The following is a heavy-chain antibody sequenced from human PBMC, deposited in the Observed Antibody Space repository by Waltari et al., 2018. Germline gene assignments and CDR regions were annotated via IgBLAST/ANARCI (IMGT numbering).Heavy chain of an antibody. V-gene: IGHV3-30*18. D-gene: IGHD6-13*01. Sequence: QVQLVESGGGVVQPGRSLRLSCAASGFTFSSYGMHWVRQAPGQGLEWVAVISYDGSNKYYADSVKGRFTISRDNSKNTLYLQMNSLRAEDTAVYYCAKDTLAAAGTGYYYYYMDVWGKGTTVTVSS. CDR3: AKDTLAAAGTGYYYYYMDV. CDR2: ISYDGSNK. J-gene: IGHJ6*03. CDR1: GFTFSSYG.